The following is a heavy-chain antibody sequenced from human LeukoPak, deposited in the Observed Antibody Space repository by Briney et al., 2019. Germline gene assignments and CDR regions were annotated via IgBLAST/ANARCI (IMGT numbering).Heavy chain of an antibody. CDR1: GFTSSNAL. V-gene: IGHV3-15*01. Sequence: PGGSLRLSCAASGFTSSNALMSWVRQVSGKGLEWVGRIKSKTEGGITDYAAPVKGRFTISRDDSKNTLHLQMNSLKTEDTAVYYCTTPIMGATRAGFGFWGQGTLVTVSS. D-gene: IGHD1-26*01. CDR2: IKSKTEGGIT. J-gene: IGHJ4*02. CDR3: TTPIMGATRAGFGF.